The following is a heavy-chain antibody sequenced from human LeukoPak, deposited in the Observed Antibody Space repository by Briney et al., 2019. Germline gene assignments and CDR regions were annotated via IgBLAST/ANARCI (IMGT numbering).Heavy chain of an antibody. Sequence: GGSLRLSCAASGITFSSYAMHWVRQAPGKGLEWVAVISYEGTNKYYADSVKGRFTISRDNSKNTLYLQMGSLRAEDMAVYYCAREIDGSCDYWGQGTLVTVSS. CDR3: AREIDGSCDY. CDR1: GITFSSYA. J-gene: IGHJ4*02. D-gene: IGHD1-26*01. V-gene: IGHV3-30*14. CDR2: ISYEGTNK.